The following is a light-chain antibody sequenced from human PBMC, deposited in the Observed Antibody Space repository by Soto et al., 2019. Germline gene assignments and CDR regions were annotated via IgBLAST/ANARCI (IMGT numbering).Light chain of an antibody. V-gene: IGKV3-20*01. CDR2: GPS. CDR1: QSVAKNY. Sequence: ENVLTQSPGTLSLSPGERATLSCRASQSVAKNYLAWYQQEPGQAPRLLVYGPSNRATGIPDRFSGSGSGTDFTLTISRLEPEDFAVYYCHQYASSPKTFGQGTKVEVK. J-gene: IGKJ1*01. CDR3: HQYASSPKT.